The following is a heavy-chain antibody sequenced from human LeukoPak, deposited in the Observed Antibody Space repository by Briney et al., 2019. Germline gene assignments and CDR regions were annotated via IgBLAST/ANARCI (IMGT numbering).Heavy chain of an antibody. D-gene: IGHD3-10*01. J-gene: IGHJ4*02. CDR1: GGTFNYYW. CDR3: ARVRKLRTRGVMDPLAY. V-gene: IGHV3-7*01. Sequence: GGSLRLSCAASGGTFNYYWLTWVRQAPGKGLEWVANIQQDGSEKYYVYSVKGRFIISRDNAKNSLYLHMNSLRAEDTAVYYCARVRKLRTRGVMDPLAYWGQGTLVTVSS. CDR2: IQQDGSEK.